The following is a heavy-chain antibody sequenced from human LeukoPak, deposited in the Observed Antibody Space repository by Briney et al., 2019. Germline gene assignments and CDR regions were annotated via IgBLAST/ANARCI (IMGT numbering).Heavy chain of an antibody. Sequence: GRSLRLSCAASGFTFDDYAMHWVRQAPGKGLEWVSGISWNRGSTGYADSVEGRFTISRDNAKNSLYLQMNSLRAEDTALYYCAKDMNYGGNLYYFDYWGQGTLVTVSS. D-gene: IGHD4-23*01. CDR1: GFTFDDYA. J-gene: IGHJ4*02. CDR2: ISWNRGST. CDR3: AKDMNYGGNLYYFDY. V-gene: IGHV3-9*01.